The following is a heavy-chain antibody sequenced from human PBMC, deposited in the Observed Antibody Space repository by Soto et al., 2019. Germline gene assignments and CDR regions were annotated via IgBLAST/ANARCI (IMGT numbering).Heavy chain of an antibody. V-gene: IGHV4-34*01. CDR1: GGSFSGYY. CDR2: INHSGST. D-gene: IGHD2-21*01. CDR3: ARGLSRVVSNVDWDYYYYYGMDV. Sequence: SETLSLTCAVYGGSFSGYYWSWIRQPPGKGLEWIGEINHSGSTNYNPSLKSRVTISVDTSKNQFSLKLSSVTAADTAVYYCARGLSRVVSNVDWDYYYYYGMDVWGQGTTVTVSS. J-gene: IGHJ6*02.